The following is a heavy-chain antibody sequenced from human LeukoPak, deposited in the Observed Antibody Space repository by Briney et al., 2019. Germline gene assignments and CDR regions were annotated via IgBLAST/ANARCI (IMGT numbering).Heavy chain of an antibody. D-gene: IGHD2-2*01. CDR1: GGSISSGGYY. CDR2: IYYSGST. CDR3: ARARGVPAARVGWFDP. J-gene: IGHJ5*02. Sequence: SETLSLTCTVSGGSISSGGYYWSWIRQHPGKGLEWIGYIYYSGSTYYNPSLKSRVTISVDRSKNQFSLKLSSVTAADTAVYYCARARGVPAARVGWFDPWGQGTLVTVSS. V-gene: IGHV4-31*03.